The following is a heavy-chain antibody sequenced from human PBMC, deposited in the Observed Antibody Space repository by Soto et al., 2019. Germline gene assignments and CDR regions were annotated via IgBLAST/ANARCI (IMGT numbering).Heavy chain of an antibody. Sequence: SETLSLTCTVSGGSISSYYWSWIRQPPGKGLEWIGYIYYSGSTNYNPSLKSRVTISVDTSKNQFSLKLSSVTAADTAVYYCARGGYRYGAGGSWFDTWGQGTLVTVSS. D-gene: IGHD5-18*01. CDR3: ARGGYRYGAGGSWFDT. J-gene: IGHJ5*02. V-gene: IGHV4-59*01. CDR2: IYYSGST. CDR1: GGSISSYY.